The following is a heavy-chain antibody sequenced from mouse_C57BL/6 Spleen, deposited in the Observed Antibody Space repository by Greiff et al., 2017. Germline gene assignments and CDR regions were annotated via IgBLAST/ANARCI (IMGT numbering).Heavy chain of an antibody. CDR3: ARNGSSYEYFDY. J-gene: IGHJ2*01. D-gene: IGHD1-1*01. Sequence: QVQLQQPGTELVKPGASVKLSCKASGYTFTSYWMHWVKQRPGQGLEWIGNINPCNGGTNSNEKFRSKATLTVDQSSSTAYMQRSSLTSEDSAVYYGARNGSSYEYFDYWGQGTTLTVSS. CDR1: GYTFTSYW. CDR2: INPCNGGT. V-gene: IGHV1-53*01.